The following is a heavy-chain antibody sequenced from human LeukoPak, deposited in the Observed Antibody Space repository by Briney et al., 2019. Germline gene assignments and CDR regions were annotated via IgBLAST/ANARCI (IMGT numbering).Heavy chain of an antibody. CDR2: IYYSGST. D-gene: IGHD3-10*01. CDR1: GGSISSGDYY. CDR3: ASQEVWFGELSVRSYYYGMDV. Sequence: PSQTLSLTCTVSGGSISSGDYYWSWIRQPPGKGLEWIGYIYYSGSTYYNPSLKSRVTISVDTSKNQFSLKLTSVTAADTAVYYCASQEVWFGELSVRSYYYGMDVWGQGTTVTVSS. V-gene: IGHV4-30-4*01. J-gene: IGHJ6*02.